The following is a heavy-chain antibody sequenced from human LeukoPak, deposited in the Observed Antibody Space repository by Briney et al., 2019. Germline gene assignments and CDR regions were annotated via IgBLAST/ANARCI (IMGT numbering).Heavy chain of an antibody. V-gene: IGHV1-69*05. CDR2: IIPIFGTA. D-gene: IGHD4-17*01. CDR3: ARGKGLRVDAFDI. Sequence: SVKVSCKASGGTFCSYAISWVRQAPGQGLEWMGGIIPIFGTANYAQKFQGRVTITTDESTSTAYMELSSLRSEDTAVYYGARGKGLRVDAFDIWGQGTMVTVTS. J-gene: IGHJ3*02. CDR1: GGTFCSYA.